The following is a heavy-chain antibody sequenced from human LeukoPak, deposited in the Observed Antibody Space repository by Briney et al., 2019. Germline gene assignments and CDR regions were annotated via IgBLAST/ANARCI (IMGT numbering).Heavy chain of an antibody. D-gene: IGHD5-24*01. CDR1: GFSFSNYV. V-gene: IGHV3-30*03. CDR3: ARDGYNE. CDR2: IAHDGSNK. J-gene: IGHJ4*02. Sequence: QSGGSLRLSCAASGFSFSNYVMQWVRQVPGKGLEWVALIAHDGSNKYYADSVKGRFTISRDNAKNSLYLQMNSLRAEDTAVYYCARDGYNEWGQGTLVTVSS.